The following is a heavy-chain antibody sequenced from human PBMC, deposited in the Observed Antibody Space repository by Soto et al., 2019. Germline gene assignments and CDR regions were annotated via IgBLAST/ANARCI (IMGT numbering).Heavy chain of an antibody. CDR2: IYYSGST. CDR3: ARTDGSGGDV. CDR1: GGSISRGGYY. Sequence: SLTCTVSGGSISRGGYYWSWIRQHPGKGLEWIGYIYYSGSTYYNPSLKSRVTISVDTSKNQFSLKLSSVTAADTAVYYCARTDGSGGDVWGQGTTVTVSS. D-gene: IGHD3-10*01. V-gene: IGHV4-31*03. J-gene: IGHJ6*02.